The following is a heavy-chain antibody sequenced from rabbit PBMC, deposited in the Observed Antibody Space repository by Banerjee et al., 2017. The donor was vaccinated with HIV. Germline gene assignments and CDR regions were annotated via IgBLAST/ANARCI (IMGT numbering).Heavy chain of an antibody. CDR1: GFSFNNKYV. Sequence: QEQLEESGGDLVKPEGSLTLTCTASGFSFNNKYVMCWVRQAPGKVLEWIACINSNTGNTVYASWAKGPFTISKTSSTTVTLQMNSMTAADTATYFCGRDVGSTYCMGNLWGPGTLVTVS. J-gene: IGHJ4*01. CDR2: INSNTGNT. CDR3: GRDVGSTYCMGNL. D-gene: IGHD8-1*01. V-gene: IGHV1S45*01.